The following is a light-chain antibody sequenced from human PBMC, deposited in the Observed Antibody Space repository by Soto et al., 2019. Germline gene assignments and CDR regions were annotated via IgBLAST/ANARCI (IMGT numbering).Light chain of an antibody. V-gene: IGLV2-8*01. J-gene: IGLJ1*01. CDR2: EVT. Sequence: QSALTQPPSASGSPGQSVTISCTGTSSDVGGYNYVSWYQQHPGKAPKLMIYEVTKRPSGAPDRFSGSKSGNTASLTVSGLRAEDEADYYCSSYAGSNIFVFGTGTKVTVL. CDR1: SSDVGGYNY. CDR3: SSYAGSNIFV.